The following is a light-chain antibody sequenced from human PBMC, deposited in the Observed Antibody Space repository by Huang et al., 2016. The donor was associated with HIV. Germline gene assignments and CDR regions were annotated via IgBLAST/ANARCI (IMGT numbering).Light chain of an antibody. V-gene: IGKV3-15*01. CDR3: QQYNNWVRT. J-gene: IGKJ1*01. CDR1: QSVSSN. Sequence: EIVMTQSPAILSVSQGERATLHCRASQSVSSNLAWYKQQPGQAPRRLIYGPSTRATVIPDRFSGSVSGTEFTLTLSSLQSEDFAVFYCQQYNNWVRTFGQGTKVEI. CDR2: GPS.